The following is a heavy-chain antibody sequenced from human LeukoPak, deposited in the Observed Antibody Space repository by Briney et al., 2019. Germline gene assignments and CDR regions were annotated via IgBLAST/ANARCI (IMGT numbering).Heavy chain of an antibody. Sequence: SETLSLTCTVSGGSISSYYWSWIRQPPGKGLEWIGNIYYSGSTNYNPSLKSRVTVSVDTSKNQFSLKLSFVTAADTAVYYCARDKGGHGYFDYWGQGTLVTVSS. CDR1: GGSISSYY. V-gene: IGHV4-59*12. CDR2: IYYSGST. CDR3: ARDKGGHGYFDY. D-gene: IGHD5-12*01. J-gene: IGHJ4*02.